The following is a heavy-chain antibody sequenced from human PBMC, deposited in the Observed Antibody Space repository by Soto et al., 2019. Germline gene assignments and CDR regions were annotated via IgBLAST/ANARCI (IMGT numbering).Heavy chain of an antibody. CDR3: ASRDPGTSVDY. CDR2: IYRTGST. Sequence: SETLSLTCSVSGGSFTSNNWWTWVGQPPGQGLEWIGEIYRTGSTNYNPSPKSRVTISLDKSENQFSLKVTSLTAADTAVYYCASRDPGTSVDYWGQGTLVTVSS. V-gene: IGHV4-4*02. D-gene: IGHD1-7*01. J-gene: IGHJ4*02. CDR1: GGSFTSNNW.